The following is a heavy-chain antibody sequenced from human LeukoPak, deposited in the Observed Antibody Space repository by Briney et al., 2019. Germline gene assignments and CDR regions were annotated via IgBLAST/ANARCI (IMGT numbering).Heavy chain of an antibody. CDR3: ARLDQPVRGVIMPFDY. Sequence: PGGSLRLSCAASGFTFSSYSMNWVRQPPGKGLEWVSSISSSSTYIYYADSVEGRFTISRDNAKNSLYLQVNSLRAEDTAVYYCARLDQPVRGVIMPFDYWGQGTLVTVSS. CDR1: GFTFSSYS. V-gene: IGHV3-21*04. D-gene: IGHD3-10*01. CDR2: ISSSSTYI. J-gene: IGHJ4*02.